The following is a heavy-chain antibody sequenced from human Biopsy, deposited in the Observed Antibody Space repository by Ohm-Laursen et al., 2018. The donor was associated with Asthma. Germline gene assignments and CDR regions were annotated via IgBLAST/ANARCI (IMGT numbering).Heavy chain of an antibody. CDR1: GGSISSGGFS. J-gene: IGHJ6*02. CDR3: ARVFESSEWGPFYHFGLDV. D-gene: IGHD6-25*01. CDR2: MFHRGTT. Sequence: SQTLSLTCTVSGGSISSGGFSWTWIRQPPGKGLEWIGYMFHRGTTHYNPSLTSRVTISLDRSKNQFSLKLTSVTAEDTAIYYCARVFESSEWGPFYHFGLDVWGQGTTVAVSS. V-gene: IGHV4-30-2*01.